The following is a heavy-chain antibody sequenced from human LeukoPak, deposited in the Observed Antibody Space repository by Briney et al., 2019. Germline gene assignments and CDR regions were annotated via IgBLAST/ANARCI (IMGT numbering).Heavy chain of an antibody. CDR2: IKQDGSEK. Sequence: GASVKVSCKASGYTFSSYWMSWVRQAPGKGLEWVANIKQDGSEKYYVDSVKGRFTISRDNAKNSLYLQMNSLRAEDTAVYYCASGGDYGDYADYWGQGTLVTVSS. J-gene: IGHJ4*02. D-gene: IGHD4-17*01. CDR3: ASGGDYGDYADY. CDR1: GYTFSSYW. V-gene: IGHV3-7*01.